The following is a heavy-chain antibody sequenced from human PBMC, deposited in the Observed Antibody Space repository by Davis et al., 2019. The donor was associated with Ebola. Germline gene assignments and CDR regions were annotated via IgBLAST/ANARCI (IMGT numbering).Heavy chain of an antibody. D-gene: IGHD2/OR15-2a*01. CDR3: ARQSMALDY. CDR2: IYYSGST. CDR1: GGPISSYY. J-gene: IGHJ4*02. Sequence: SETLSLTCTVSGGPISSYYWSWIRQPPGKGLEWIGYIYYSGSTNYNPSLKSRVTISVDTSKNQFSLKLSSVTAADTAVYYCARQSMALDYWGQGTLVTVSS. V-gene: IGHV4-59*08.